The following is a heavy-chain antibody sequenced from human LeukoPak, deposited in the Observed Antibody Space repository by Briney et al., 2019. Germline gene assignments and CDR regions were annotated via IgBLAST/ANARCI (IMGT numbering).Heavy chain of an antibody. CDR1: AFTFSSYW. CDR3: ARDRGYSTFDY. D-gene: IGHD4-23*01. J-gene: IGHJ4*02. V-gene: IGHV3-7*01. CDR2: MKEDGGEL. Sequence: GGTLTLSCEASAFTFSSYWMSWVRQAPGTGLEWVANMKEDGGELNYVDSEKGRFTISRDNAKNSLFLQMNSLRVEDTAVYYCARDRGYSTFDYWGQGTLVTVSS.